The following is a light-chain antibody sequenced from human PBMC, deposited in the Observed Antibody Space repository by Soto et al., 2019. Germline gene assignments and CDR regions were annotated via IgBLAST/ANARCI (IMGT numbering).Light chain of an antibody. J-gene: IGKJ1*01. CDR1: QSFRGL. V-gene: IGKV3-11*01. CDR2: DAY. CDR3: QQRHMWPIT. Sequence: EVVLTQSPVTLSLSPGERATLSCRASQSFRGLLAWYQQKPGQAPRLLIYDAYNRATGIPPRFSGSGSGTDFTLTISSLEPEDSAVYYCQQRHMWPITFGQGNKVDIK.